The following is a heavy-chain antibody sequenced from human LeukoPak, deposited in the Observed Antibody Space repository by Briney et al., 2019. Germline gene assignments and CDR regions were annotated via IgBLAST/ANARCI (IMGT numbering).Heavy chain of an antibody. J-gene: IGHJ4*02. CDR2: IYHSGST. CDR1: GGSISSGGYS. Sequence: SQTLSLTCAVSGGSISSGGYSWSWIRQPPGKGLEWIGYIYHSGSTYYNPSLKSRVTISVDTSKNQFSLKLSSVTAADTAVYYCARSSGEWEPNDYWGQGTLVTVSS. CDR3: ARSSGEWEPNDY. D-gene: IGHD1-26*01. V-gene: IGHV4-30-2*02.